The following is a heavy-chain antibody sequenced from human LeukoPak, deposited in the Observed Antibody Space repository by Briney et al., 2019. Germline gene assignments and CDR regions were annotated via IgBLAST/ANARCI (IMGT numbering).Heavy chain of an antibody. Sequence: SETLSLTCTVSGGSISSGSYYWSWIRQPAGKGLEWIGRIYTSGSTNYNPSLKSRVTISVDTSKNQFSLKLSSVTAADTAVYYCARDSGLLSYYLGAFDIWGQGTMVTVSS. V-gene: IGHV4-61*02. D-gene: IGHD3-10*01. CDR2: IYTSGST. J-gene: IGHJ3*02. CDR1: GGSISSGSYY. CDR3: ARDSGLLSYYLGAFDI.